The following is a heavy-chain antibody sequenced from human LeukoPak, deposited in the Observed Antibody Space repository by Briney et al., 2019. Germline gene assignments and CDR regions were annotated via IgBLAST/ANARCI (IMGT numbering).Heavy chain of an antibody. CDR1: GYTFTAYY. CDR2: INPNTGDT. CDR3: ARASDYYDSSRSPQAFDI. D-gene: IGHD3-22*01. V-gene: IGHV1-2*02. J-gene: IGHJ3*02. Sequence: ASVKVSCMPSGYTFTAYYMHLVRQAPGQGLEWMGWINPNTGDTKFAQNFQDRVTMTWDTSVSTAYMELSSLTSDDTAVYYCARASDYYDSSRSPQAFDIWGQGTMVTVSS.